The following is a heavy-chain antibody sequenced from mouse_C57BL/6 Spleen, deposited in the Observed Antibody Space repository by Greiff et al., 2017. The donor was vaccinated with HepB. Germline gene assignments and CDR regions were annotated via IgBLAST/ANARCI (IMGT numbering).Heavy chain of an antibody. CDR1: GYTFTGYW. CDR2: ILPGSGST. CDR3: ARGRGAYYSNYYYAMDY. J-gene: IGHJ4*01. Sequence: QVQLQQSGAELMKPGASVKLSCKATGYTFTGYWIEWVKQRPGHGLEWIGEILPGSGSTNYNEKFKGKATFTADTSSNTAYMQLSSLTTEDSAIYYCARGRGAYYSNYYYAMDYWGQGTSVTVSS. D-gene: IGHD2-5*01. V-gene: IGHV1-9*01.